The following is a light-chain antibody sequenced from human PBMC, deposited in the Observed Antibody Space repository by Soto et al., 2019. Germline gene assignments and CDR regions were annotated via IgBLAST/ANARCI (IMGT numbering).Light chain of an antibody. Sequence: DIQMTQSRSSLSASLVDRVTITCRASQSISSYLNWYQQKPGKAPKLLIYAASSLQSGVPSRFSGSGSGTDFTLTISSLQPEDFATYYCQQSYSSPPWTFGQGTKVDI. CDR3: QQSYSSPPWT. J-gene: IGKJ1*01. CDR1: QSISSY. CDR2: AAS. V-gene: IGKV1-39*01.